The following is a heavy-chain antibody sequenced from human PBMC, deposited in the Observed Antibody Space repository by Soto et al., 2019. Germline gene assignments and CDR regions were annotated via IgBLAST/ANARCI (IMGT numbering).Heavy chain of an antibody. V-gene: IGHV4-39*01. CDR1: GGSISSSGYY. D-gene: IGHD1-26*01. CDR3: ARFVGNRDWYFDL. J-gene: IGHJ2*01. CDR2: IYYSGST. Sequence: QLQLQESGPGLVKPSETLSLTCTVSGGSISSSGYYWGWIRQPPGKGLEWIGNIYYSGSTYYNASLKSRVTISVDTSKNQCSLKLSSVTAADTAVYYCARFVGNRDWYFDLWGRGTLVTVSS.